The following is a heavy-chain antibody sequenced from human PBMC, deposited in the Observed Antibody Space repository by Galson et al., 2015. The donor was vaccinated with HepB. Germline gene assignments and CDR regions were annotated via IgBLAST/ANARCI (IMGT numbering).Heavy chain of an antibody. D-gene: IGHD3-22*01. CDR2: ISYDGSNK. CDR3: AKGYSGYVSLIDY. V-gene: IGHV3-30*18. J-gene: IGHJ4*02. Sequence: SLRLSCAASGFTFSSYGMHWVRQAPGKGLEWVAVISYDGSNKYYADSVKGRFTISRDNSKNTLYLQMNSLRAEDTAVYYCAKGYSGYVSLIDYWGQGTLVTVSS. CDR1: GFTFSSYG.